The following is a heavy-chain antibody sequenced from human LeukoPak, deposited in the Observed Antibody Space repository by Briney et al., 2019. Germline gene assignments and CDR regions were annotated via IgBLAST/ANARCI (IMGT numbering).Heavy chain of an antibody. CDR2: MNPNSGNT. CDR1: GYTFTSYD. V-gene: IGHV1-8*01. Sequence: ASVKVSCKASGYTFTSYDINWVRQATGQGLEWMGWMNPNSGNTGYAQKFQGRVTMTRNTSISTAYMELSSLRSEDTAVYYCARGAGDSSGWFNYYYYYMDVWGKGTTVTVSS. D-gene: IGHD6-19*01. J-gene: IGHJ6*03. CDR3: ARGAGDSSGWFNYYYYYMDV.